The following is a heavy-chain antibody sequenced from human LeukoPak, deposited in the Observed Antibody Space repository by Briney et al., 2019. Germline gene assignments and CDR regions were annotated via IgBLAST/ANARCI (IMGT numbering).Heavy chain of an antibody. CDR1: GGSISSSSFY. CDR3: ARVEDFWSDFYSRAFDI. V-gene: IGHV4-39*07. D-gene: IGHD3-3*01. Sequence: SETLSLTCSVTGGSISSSSFYWGWVRQPPGKGLEWIGSIDYSGSTYYNPSLKSRLTMSVDTSKNQFSLKLTSVTAADTAVYYCARVEDFWSDFYSRAFDIWGQGTMVTVSS. CDR2: IDYSGST. J-gene: IGHJ3*02.